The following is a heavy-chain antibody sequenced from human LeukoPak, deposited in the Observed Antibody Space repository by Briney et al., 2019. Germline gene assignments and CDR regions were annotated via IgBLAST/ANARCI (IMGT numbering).Heavy chain of an antibody. Sequence: PGGSLRLSCAASGFTFSSYAMSWVRQAPGKGLEWVSAISGSGSSTYYADSVKGRFTISRDNYKNTLYLQMNSMRAEDTAVYYCAKGGSTSCYRCYFDYWGQGTMVTVS. CDR1: GFTFSSYA. CDR2: ISGSGSST. J-gene: IGHJ4*02. CDR3: AKGGSTSCYRCYFDY. D-gene: IGHD2-2*02. V-gene: IGHV3-23*01.